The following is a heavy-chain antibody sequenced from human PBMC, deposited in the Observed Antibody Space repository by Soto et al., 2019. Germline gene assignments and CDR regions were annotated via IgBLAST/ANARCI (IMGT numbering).Heavy chain of an antibody. CDR3: ARDPPVLRFFEWPPNWFDP. D-gene: IGHD3-3*01. Sequence: GASVKVSCKASGYTFTSYGISWVRQAPGQGLEWMGWISAYNGNTNYAQKLQGRVTMTTDTSTSTAYMELRSLRSDDTAVYYCARDPPVLRFFEWPPNWFDPWGQGTLVTVSS. CDR1: GYTFTSYG. J-gene: IGHJ5*02. V-gene: IGHV1-18*01. CDR2: ISAYNGNT.